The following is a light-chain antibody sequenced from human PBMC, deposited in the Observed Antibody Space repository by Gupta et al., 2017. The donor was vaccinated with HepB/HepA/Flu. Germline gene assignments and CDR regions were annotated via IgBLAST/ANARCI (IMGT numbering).Light chain of an antibody. CDR2: DVS. V-gene: IGLV2-11*01. CDR3: CSDAGSYTLV. CDR1: SSDVGGYNY. J-gene: IGLJ2*01. Sequence: QSALTQPRSVSGSPGPSVTISCTGTSSDVGGYNYVSWYQQHPGKAPKLMIYDVSKRPSGVPDRFSGSKSGNTASLTISGRQAEDEADYYCCSDAGSYTLVFGGGTKLTVL.